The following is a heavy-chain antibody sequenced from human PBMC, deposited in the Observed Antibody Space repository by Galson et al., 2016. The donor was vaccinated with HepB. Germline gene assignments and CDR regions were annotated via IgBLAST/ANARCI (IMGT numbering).Heavy chain of an antibody. CDR1: GDTFTGYY. V-gene: IGHV1-2*04. Sequence: SVKVSCKASGDTFTGYYIHWARQAPGQGLEWMAWLSANSGATNYAQKLQGWVTMTRDTSISTAYMELTSLTSDATAIYYCATSTGYRSGWGAFDIWGQGTMVTVSS. D-gene: IGHD6-25*01. J-gene: IGHJ3*02. CDR3: ATSTGYRSGWGAFDI. CDR2: LSANSGAT.